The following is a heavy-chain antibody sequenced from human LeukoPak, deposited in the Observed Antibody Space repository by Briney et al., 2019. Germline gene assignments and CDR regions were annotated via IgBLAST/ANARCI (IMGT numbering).Heavy chain of an antibody. V-gene: IGHV3-66*01. CDR3: ASEFGTPQKGY. CDR1: GFTFSSYW. Sequence: GGSLRLSCAASGFTFSSYWMHWVRQAPGKGLEWVSVIYSGGSTYYADSVKGRFTISRDNSKNTLYLQMNSLRAEDTAVYYCASEFGTPQKGYWGQGTLVTVSS. D-gene: IGHD3-10*01. J-gene: IGHJ4*02. CDR2: IYSGGST.